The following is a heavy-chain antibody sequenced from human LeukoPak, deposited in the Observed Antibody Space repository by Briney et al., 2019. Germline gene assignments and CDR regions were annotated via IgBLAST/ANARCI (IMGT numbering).Heavy chain of an antibody. Sequence: ASVKVSCKVSGYTLTELSMHWVRQAPGKGLEWMGGFDPEDGETIYAQKFQGRVTITADKSTSTAYMELSSLRSEDTAVYYCARELDYDILTGPPGYWGQGTLVTVSS. J-gene: IGHJ4*02. D-gene: IGHD3-9*01. CDR3: ARELDYDILTGPPGY. CDR2: FDPEDGET. CDR1: GYTLTELS. V-gene: IGHV1-24*01.